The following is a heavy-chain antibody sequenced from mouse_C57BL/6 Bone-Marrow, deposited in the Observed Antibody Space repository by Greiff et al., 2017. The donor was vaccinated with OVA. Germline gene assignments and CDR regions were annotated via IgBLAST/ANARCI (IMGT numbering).Heavy chain of an antibody. CDR2: SRNKANDYTT. V-gene: IGHV7-1*01. Sequence: VQLKESGGGLVQSGRSLRLSCATSGFTFSDFYMEWVRQAPGKGLEWIAASRNKANDYTTEYSASVKGRFIVSRDTSQSILYLQMNALRAEDTAIYYCARDAGYYNAMDYWGQGTSVTVSS. CDR1: GFTFSDFY. J-gene: IGHJ4*01. D-gene: IGHD2-2*01. CDR3: ARDAGYYNAMDY.